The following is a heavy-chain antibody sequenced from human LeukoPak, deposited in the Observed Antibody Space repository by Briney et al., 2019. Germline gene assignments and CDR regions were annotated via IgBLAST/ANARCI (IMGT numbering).Heavy chain of an antibody. CDR3: TTVSLWFGEATHGGY. CDR2: IKSKTDGGTT. Sequence: PGGSLRLSCAASGFTFSTYSMNWVRQAPGKGLEWVGRIKSKTDGGTTDYAAPVKGRFTISRDDSKNTLYLQMNSLKTEDTAVYYCTTVSLWFGEATHGGYWGQGTLVTVSS. D-gene: IGHD3-10*01. CDR1: GFTFSTYS. J-gene: IGHJ4*02. V-gene: IGHV3-15*01.